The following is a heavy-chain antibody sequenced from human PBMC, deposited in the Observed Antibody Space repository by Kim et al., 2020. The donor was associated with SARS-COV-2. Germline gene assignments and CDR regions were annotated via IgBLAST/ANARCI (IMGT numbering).Heavy chain of an antibody. V-gene: IGHV4-38-2*02. CDR1: GYSISSGYY. CDR2: IYHSGST. Sequence: SETLSLTCTVSGYSISSGYYWGWIRQPPGKGLEWIGSIYHSGSTYYNPSLKSRVTISVDTSKNQFSLKLSSVTAADTAVYYCARESSSSWYVWSYYYYGMDVWGQGTTVTVSS. J-gene: IGHJ6*02. D-gene: IGHD6-13*01. CDR3: ARESSSSWYVWSYYYYGMDV.